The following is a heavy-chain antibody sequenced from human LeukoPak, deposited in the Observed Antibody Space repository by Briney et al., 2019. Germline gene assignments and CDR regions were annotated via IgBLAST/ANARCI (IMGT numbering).Heavy chain of an antibody. D-gene: IGHD6-13*01. V-gene: IGHV3-30-3*01. CDR2: ISYDGSNK. Sequence: PGGSLRLSCAASGFTFDDYAMHWVRQAPGKGLEWVAVISYDGSNKYYADSVKGRFTISRDNSKNTLYLQMNSLRAEDTAVYYCARDSSSWYGAFDIWGQGTMVTVSS. J-gene: IGHJ3*02. CDR1: GFTFDDYA. CDR3: ARDSSSWYGAFDI.